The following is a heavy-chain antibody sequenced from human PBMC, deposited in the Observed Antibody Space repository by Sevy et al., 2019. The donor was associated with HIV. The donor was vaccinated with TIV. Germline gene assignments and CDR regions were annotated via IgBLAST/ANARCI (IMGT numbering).Heavy chain of an antibody. CDR3: AREDIVLGEDNYYGIDV. CDR2: IHSGGKI. CDR1: GFSDSSHY. V-gene: IGHV3-53*01. Sequence: GESLKISCAASGFSDSSHYMSWVRQAPGKGPEWVSVIHSGGKISYADSVQGRFTISRDNSKNTLYLQMNSLRAEDTAVYYCAREDIVLGEDNYYGIDVWGQGTTVTVSS. D-gene: IGHD2-15*01. J-gene: IGHJ6*02.